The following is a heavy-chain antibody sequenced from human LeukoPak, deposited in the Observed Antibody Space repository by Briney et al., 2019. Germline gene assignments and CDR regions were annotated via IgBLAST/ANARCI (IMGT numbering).Heavy chain of an antibody. CDR1: GGSISSGSYY. V-gene: IGHV4-61*02. Sequence: PSETLSLTCTVSGGSISSGSYYWSWLRQPAGKGLEWIGRIYTSGSTNYNPSLKSRVTISVDTSKNQFSLKINSVTVADTAVYYCARDGDDYAGLDYWGQGTLVTVSS. J-gene: IGHJ4*02. CDR3: ARDGDDYAGLDY. CDR2: IYTSGST. D-gene: IGHD4-17*01.